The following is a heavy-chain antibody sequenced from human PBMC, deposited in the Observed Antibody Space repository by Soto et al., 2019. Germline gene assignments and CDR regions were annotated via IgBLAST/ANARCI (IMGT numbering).Heavy chain of an antibody. Sequence: SETLSLTCTVSGGSISSYYWSWIRQPPGKGLEWIGYIYYSGSTNYNPSLKSRVTISVDTSKNQFSLKLSSVTAADTAVYYCARLRGYSGYETENYYYYYMDVWGKGTTVT. D-gene: IGHD5-12*01. CDR3: ARLRGYSGYETENYYYYYMDV. CDR1: GGSISSYY. CDR2: IYYSGST. V-gene: IGHV4-59*08. J-gene: IGHJ6*03.